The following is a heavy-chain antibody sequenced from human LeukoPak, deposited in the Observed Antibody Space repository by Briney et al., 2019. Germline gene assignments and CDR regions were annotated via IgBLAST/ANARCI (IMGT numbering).Heavy chain of an antibody. V-gene: IGHV3-15*01. J-gene: IGHJ5*02. CDR3: SAATRSNNWNDPAVFDP. D-gene: IGHD1-1*01. Sequence: VGSLRLSCAVPGFTFSYAWMSWGRQGLRKGLEWVCRVKSIADGGTKHYAAPVKERFTISRDDSRNTLYLQMNSLKTEDTAVYYCSAATRSNNWNDPAVFDPSGQGTLVTVSS. CDR2: VKSIADGGTK. CDR1: GFTFSYAW.